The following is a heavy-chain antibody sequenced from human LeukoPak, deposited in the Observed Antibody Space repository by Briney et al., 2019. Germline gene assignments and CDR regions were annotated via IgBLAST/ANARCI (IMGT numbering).Heavy chain of an antibody. CDR1: GFTFSSYW. CDR3: APSPYDILTPFYYFDY. J-gene: IGHJ4*02. D-gene: IGHD3-9*01. Sequence: PGGSLRLSCAASGFTFSSYWMHWVRQAPGKGLVWVSHINSDGSNTRYADSVKGRFTISRDNAKNTLYLQMNSLRAEDTAVYYCAPSPYDILTPFYYFDYWGQGTLVTVSS. V-gene: IGHV3-74*01. CDR2: INSDGSNT.